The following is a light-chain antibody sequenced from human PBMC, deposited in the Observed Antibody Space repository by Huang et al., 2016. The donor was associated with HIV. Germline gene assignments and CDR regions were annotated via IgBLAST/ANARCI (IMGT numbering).Light chain of an antibody. CDR3: QQRNNWPLT. Sequence: EVVLTQSPATLSLSPGERATLSCRASQTVNTFLAWYQQKPGQAPRLLIYDASNRATGIPARFSGSGSGTDFTLTIASLGPEDFAVYYCQQRNNWPLTFGQGTRLEIK. CDR2: DAS. CDR1: QTVNTF. J-gene: IGKJ5*01. V-gene: IGKV3-11*01.